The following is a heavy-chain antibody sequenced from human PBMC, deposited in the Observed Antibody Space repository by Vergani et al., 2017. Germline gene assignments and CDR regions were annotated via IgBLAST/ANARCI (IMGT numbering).Heavy chain of an antibody. D-gene: IGHD6-19*01. V-gene: IGHV4-4*07. Sequence: QVQLQESGPGLVKPSETLSLTCTVSGGSISSYYWSWIRQPAGKGLEWIGRIYTSGSTNYNPSLKSRVTMSVDTSNNQFSLKLSSVTAADTAVYYCARHHTGHSSGLGVSYFDYWGQGTLVTVSS. CDR2: IYTSGST. J-gene: IGHJ4*02. CDR1: GGSISSYY. CDR3: ARHHTGHSSGLGVSYFDY.